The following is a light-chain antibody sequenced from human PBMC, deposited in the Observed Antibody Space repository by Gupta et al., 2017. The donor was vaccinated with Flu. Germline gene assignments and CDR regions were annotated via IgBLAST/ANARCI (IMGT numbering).Light chain of an antibody. V-gene: IGKV3-20*01. CDR1: RNLTSRF. CDR2: GAS. J-gene: IGKJ1*01. CDR3: QQDGGSPRT. Sequence: GTLSLSPGQRATLSCGTSRNLTSRFIAWYQQKAGQAPRLLIYGASNRATGIPDRFTGSGSGTNFTLTITRLEPEDFAVYHCQQDGGSPRTFGQGTKVQIK.